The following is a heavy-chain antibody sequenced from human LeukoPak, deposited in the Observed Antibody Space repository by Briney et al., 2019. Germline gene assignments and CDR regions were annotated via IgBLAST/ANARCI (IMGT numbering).Heavy chain of an antibody. CDR2: IYGSGST. CDR1: GGSISSYY. J-gene: IGHJ4*02. V-gene: IGHV4-59*01. D-gene: IGHD3-22*01. CDR3: ARGGGYYGKDY. Sequence: PSETLSLTCTVSGGSISSYYWSWIRQPPGKGLEWIGHIYGSGSTNYNPSLKSRVTISVDTSKNQFSLRLSSVTAADTAMYYCARGGGYYGKDYWGQGTLVTVSS.